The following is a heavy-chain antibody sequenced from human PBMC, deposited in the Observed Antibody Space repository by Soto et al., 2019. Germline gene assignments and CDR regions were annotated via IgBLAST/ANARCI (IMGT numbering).Heavy chain of an antibody. D-gene: IGHD2-21*01. CDR2: VYQSGTA. CDR3: VRHGGAYFDY. Sequence: QVQLQESGPGLVKPSETLSLTCAVSGGSVSSRNWWSWVRQPPGKGLEWIGQVYQSGTAYYNPSLDGRVTMSVDKSKNQVSLLVTSVTAADTAVYYCVRHGGAYFDYWGQGILVTVPS. CDR1: GGSVSSRNW. J-gene: IGHJ4*02. V-gene: IGHV4-4*02.